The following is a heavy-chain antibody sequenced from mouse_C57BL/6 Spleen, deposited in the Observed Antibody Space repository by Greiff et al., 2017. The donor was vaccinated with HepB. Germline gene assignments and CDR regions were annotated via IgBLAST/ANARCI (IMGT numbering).Heavy chain of an antibody. Sequence: VQVVESGPGLVQPSQSLSITCTVSGFSLTSYGVHWVRQSPGKGLEWLGVIWRGGSTDYNADFMSRLSITKDNSKSQVFFKMNSLQADDTAIYYCAKNRMVTTGKNAMDYWGQGTSVTVSS. CDR1: GFSLTSYG. V-gene: IGHV2-5*01. CDR2: IWRGGST. J-gene: IGHJ4*01. D-gene: IGHD2-10*02. CDR3: AKNRMVTTGKNAMDY.